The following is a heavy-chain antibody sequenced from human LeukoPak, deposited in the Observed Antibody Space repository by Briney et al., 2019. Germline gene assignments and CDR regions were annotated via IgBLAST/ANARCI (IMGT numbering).Heavy chain of an antibody. J-gene: IGHJ4*02. CDR1: GGSISSYY. V-gene: IGHV4-59*08. CDR3: ARGLRGVIIPYFDY. D-gene: IGHD3-10*01. CDR2: IYYSGST. Sequence: SETLSLTCTVSGGSISSYYWSWIRQPPGKGLEWIGYIYYSGSTNYNPSLKSRVTISVDTSKNQFSLKLSSVTAADTAVYYCARGLRGVIIPYFDYWGQGTLVTVSS.